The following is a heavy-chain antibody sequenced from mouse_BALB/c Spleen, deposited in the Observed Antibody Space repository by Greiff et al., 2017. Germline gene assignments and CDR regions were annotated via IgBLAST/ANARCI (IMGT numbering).Heavy chain of an antibody. CDR1: GFTFSSYT. J-gene: IGHJ3*01. D-gene: IGHD2-1*01. CDR3: TRDRDGNLFAY. V-gene: IGHV5-6-4*01. Sequence: EVQRVESGGGLVKPGGSLKLSCAASGFTFSSYTMSCVRQTPEKRLEWVATISSGGSYTYYPDSVKGRFTISRDNAKNTLYLQMSSLKSEDTAMYYCTRDRDGNLFAYWGQGTLVTVSA. CDR2: ISSGGSYT.